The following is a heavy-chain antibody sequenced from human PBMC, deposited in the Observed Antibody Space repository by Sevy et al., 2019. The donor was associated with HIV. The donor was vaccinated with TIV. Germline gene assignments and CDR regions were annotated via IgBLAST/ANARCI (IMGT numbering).Heavy chain of an antibody. Sequence: ASVKVSCKASGGTFSSYAIGWVRQAPGQGLEWMGGIIPIFGTANYAQKFQGRVTITADESTSTAYMELSSLRSEDTAVYYCARGGDYYGSGSYFSAFDIWGQGTMVTVSS. CDR2: IIPIFGTA. V-gene: IGHV1-69*13. CDR3: ARGGDYYGSGSYFSAFDI. D-gene: IGHD3-10*01. CDR1: GGTFSSYA. J-gene: IGHJ3*02.